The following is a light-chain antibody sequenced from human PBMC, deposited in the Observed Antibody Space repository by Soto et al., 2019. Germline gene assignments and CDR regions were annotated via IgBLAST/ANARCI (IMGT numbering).Light chain of an antibody. J-gene: IGLJ2*01. V-gene: IGLV2-14*03. CDR2: DVT. CDR1: SSDIAGYNY. Sequence: QSVLTQPASVSGSPGQTITISCTGTSSDIAGYNYVSWYQQSPGKAPKLLIYDVTNRPSGVSDRFSGSKSGNTASLSISGLQAEDEAEYFCGSFTTSRSLVVFGGGTKLTVL. CDR3: GSFTTSRSLVV.